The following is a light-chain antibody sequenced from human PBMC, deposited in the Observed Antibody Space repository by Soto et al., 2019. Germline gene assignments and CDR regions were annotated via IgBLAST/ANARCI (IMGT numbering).Light chain of an antibody. CDR1: QSIVNW. J-gene: IGKJ1*01. CDR3: QHYNSYSEA. V-gene: IGKV1-5*01. CDR2: AAS. Sequence: DIQMTQSPSTLSASVGDRVTITCRASQSIVNWLAWYQQKPGKAPKRLIYAASSLQSGVPSRFSGSGSGTEFTLTISSLQPDDFATYYCQHYNSYSEAFGQGTKVDIK.